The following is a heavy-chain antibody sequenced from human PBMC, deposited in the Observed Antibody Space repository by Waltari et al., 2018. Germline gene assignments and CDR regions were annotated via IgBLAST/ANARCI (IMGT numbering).Heavy chain of an antibody. CDR2: IHPSGII. CDR1: GGSFSDYY. D-gene: IGHD4-4*01. V-gene: IGHV4-34*01. CDR3: SSGNDFSKVGRI. J-gene: IGHJ3*02. Sequence: QVQLQQRGAELLKPSETLSLTCTVYGGSFSDYYWSWIRQPPGKGLEWLGEIHPSGIINDNPSLKSRVTASIDTSNNLFSLKLTSMTAADTAVYYCSSGNDFSKVGRIWGQGTMVTVSS.